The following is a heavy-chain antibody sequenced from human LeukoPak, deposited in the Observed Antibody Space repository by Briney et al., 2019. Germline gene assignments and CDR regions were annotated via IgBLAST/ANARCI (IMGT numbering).Heavy chain of an antibody. CDR1: GYTFTGYY. J-gene: IGHJ4*02. CDR3: ARAISRDGYNLVWGDFYFDY. D-gene: IGHD5-24*01. V-gene: IGHV1-2*02. CDR2: INPNSGGT. Sequence: GASVKVSCKASGYTFTGYYMHCVRQAPGQGLEWMGWINPNSGGTNYAQKFQGRVTMTRDTSISTACMELSRLRSDDTAVYYCARAISRDGYNLVWGDFYFDYWGQGTLVTVSS.